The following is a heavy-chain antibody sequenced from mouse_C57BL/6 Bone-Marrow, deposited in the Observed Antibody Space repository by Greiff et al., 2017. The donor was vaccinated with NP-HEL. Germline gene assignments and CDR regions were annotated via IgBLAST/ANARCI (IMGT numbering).Heavy chain of an antibody. CDR3: GRGGGYDEGFWYFDV. V-gene: IGHV5-2*01. J-gene: IGHJ1*03. CDR1: EYEFPSHD. D-gene: IGHD2-2*01. CDR2: INSDGGST. Sequence: EVLLVESGGGLVQPGASLKLSCESNEYEFPSHDMSWVRKTPEKRLELVAAINSDGGSTYYPDTMESRFIISRDNTTTTLYLQMSSLTSEDTALFYCGRGGGYDEGFWYFDVWGTGTTVTVAS.